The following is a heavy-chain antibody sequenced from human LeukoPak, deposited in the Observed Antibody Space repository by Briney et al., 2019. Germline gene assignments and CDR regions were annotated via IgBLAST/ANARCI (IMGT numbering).Heavy chain of an antibody. J-gene: IGHJ4*02. V-gene: IGHV4-34*01. CDR1: GGSFSGYF. CDR2: INHSGST. D-gene: IGHD2-15*01. Sequence: LETLSLTSAVYGGSFSGYFWSWIRQPPGTGLEWIGEINHSGSTNYNPSLKSRVTISVDTSKNQFSLKLSSVTPADTAVYYCARGGYCSGGSCYPLHYGGQGTLVTVSS. CDR3: ARGGYCSGGSCYPLHY.